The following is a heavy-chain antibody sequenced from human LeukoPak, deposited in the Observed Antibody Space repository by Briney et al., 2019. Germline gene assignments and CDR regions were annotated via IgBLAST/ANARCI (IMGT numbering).Heavy chain of an antibody. CDR2: IYHSGST. J-gene: IGHJ5*02. CDR3: ARDGYYDILTGGRGGFDP. V-gene: IGHV4-4*02. Sequence: SGTLSLTCAVSGGSISSSNRWSWVHQPPGKGLEWIGEIYHSGSTNYNPSLKSRVTISVDKSKNQFSLKLSSVTAADTAVYYCARDGYYDILTGGRGGFDPWGQGTLVTVSS. D-gene: IGHD3-9*01. CDR1: GGSISSSNR.